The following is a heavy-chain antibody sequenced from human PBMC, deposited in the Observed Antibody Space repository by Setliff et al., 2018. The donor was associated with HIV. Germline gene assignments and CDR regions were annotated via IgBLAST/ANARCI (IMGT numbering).Heavy chain of an antibody. D-gene: IGHD5-12*01. CDR1: GGSISGSSYY. Sequence: ASETLSLTCIVSGGSISGSSYYWGWIRQSPGKGLEWIGNMYYSGSTYYNPSLKSRVTISVDTSKNHLSLKLTSVTAADTGLYYCVFGLRFSPFDNWGQGTLVTVS. J-gene: IGHJ4*02. V-gene: IGHV4-39*02. CDR2: MYYSGST. CDR3: VFGLRFSPFDN.